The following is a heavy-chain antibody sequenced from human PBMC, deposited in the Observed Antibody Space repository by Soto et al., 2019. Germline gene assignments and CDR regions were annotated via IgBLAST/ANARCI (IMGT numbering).Heavy chain of an antibody. CDR2: IYPGDSET. Sequence: GESLKISCRGSGCSFTTYWVAWVRQMPGKGLEWMGIIYPGDSETRYSPSFQGQVTISADKSISTAYLQWSSLKASDTAMYYCARQLLGFCSSPSCLNFYYYGMDFWGQGTTVTVSS. D-gene: IGHD2-2*01. V-gene: IGHV5-51*01. CDR3: ARQLLGFCSSPSCLNFYYYGMDF. CDR1: GCSFTTYW. J-gene: IGHJ6*02.